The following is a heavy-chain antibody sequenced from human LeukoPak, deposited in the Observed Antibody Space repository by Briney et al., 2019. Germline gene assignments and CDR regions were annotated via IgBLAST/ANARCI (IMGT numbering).Heavy chain of an antibody. CDR3: ARQEYCSSTSCYRRGDAFDI. CDR1: GGSISSGGYS. V-gene: IGHV4-30-2*01. J-gene: IGHJ3*02. D-gene: IGHD2-2*02. Sequence: RASETLSLTCTVSGGSISSGGYSWSWIRQPPGKGLEWIGYIYHSGSTYYNPSLKSRVTISVDRSKNQFSLKLSSVTAADTAVYYCARQEYCSSTSCYRRGDAFDIWGQGTMVTVSS. CDR2: IYHSGST.